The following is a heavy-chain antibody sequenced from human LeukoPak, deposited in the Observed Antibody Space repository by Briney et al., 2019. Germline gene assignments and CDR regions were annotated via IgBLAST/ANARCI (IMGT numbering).Heavy chain of an antibody. D-gene: IGHD1-7*01. Sequence: GGSLRLSCAASGFTFSSYSMNWVRQAPGKGLEWVSSITSSSSYIYYADSVKGRFTISRDNAKNSLYLQMNSLGDEDTAVYYCASGRNVAITGTTGAFDIWGQGTMVTVSS. CDR2: ITSSSSYI. V-gene: IGHV3-21*01. CDR1: GFTFSSYS. CDR3: ASGRNVAITGTTGAFDI. J-gene: IGHJ3*02.